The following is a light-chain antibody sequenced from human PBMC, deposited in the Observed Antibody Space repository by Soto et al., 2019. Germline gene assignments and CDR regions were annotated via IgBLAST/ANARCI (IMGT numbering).Light chain of an antibody. J-gene: IGKJ4*01. CDR2: AAS. CDR3: QQIYSTPLP. V-gene: IGKV1-39*01. CDR1: QSISSY. Sequence: DIRMTQSPSSLSASVGDRVTITCRASQSISSYLNWYQQKPGKAPKLLIYAASSLQSGVPSRFSGSGSGTDFTLTISSLQPEDFATYYCQQIYSTPLPFGGGTRVEI.